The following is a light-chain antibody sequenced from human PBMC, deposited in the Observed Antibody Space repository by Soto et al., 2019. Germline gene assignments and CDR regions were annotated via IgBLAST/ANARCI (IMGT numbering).Light chain of an antibody. V-gene: IGKV3-20*01. J-gene: IGKJ4*01. CDR1: QSIAGNS. CDR3: QQYGGSPLT. CDR2: AAF. Sequence: ENVLTQSPGTLSLSPGERVTLSCRASQSIAGNSLAWYQQKPGQAPRLLIYAAFRRAIGIADRFSGSGSGTDFTLTISSLEPEDFAVYYCQQYGGSPLTFGGGTRVEIK.